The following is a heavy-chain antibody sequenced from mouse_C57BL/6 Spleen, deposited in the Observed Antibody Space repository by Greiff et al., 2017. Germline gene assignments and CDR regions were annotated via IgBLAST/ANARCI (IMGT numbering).Heavy chain of an antibody. D-gene: IGHD1-1*01. CDR2: INPTYGTT. J-gene: IGHJ2*01. Sequence: EVQLQQSGPELVKPGASVKMSCKASGYSFTDYWMHWVKQSPGQGLEWIGVINPTYGTTSYNQKFKGKATLTVDQSSSTAYMQLNSLTSEDSAVYYGERRIAYYYDNNQFDYWGQGTTLTVSS. CDR3: ERRIAYYYDNNQFDY. CDR1: GYSFTDYW. V-gene: IGHV1-39*01.